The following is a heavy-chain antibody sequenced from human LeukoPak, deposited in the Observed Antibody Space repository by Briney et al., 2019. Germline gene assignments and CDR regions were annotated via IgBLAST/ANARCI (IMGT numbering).Heavy chain of an antibody. Sequence: GGSLRLSCAASGFTFSSYAMHWVRQAPGKGLEFVSAISSNGGSTYYANSVKGRFIISRDNAKNSLYLQMNSLRDEDTAVYYCARDGIPVGYWGQGTLVTVSS. CDR1: GFTFSSYA. V-gene: IGHV3-64*01. CDR3: ARDGIPVGY. J-gene: IGHJ4*02. D-gene: IGHD1-1*01. CDR2: ISSNGGST.